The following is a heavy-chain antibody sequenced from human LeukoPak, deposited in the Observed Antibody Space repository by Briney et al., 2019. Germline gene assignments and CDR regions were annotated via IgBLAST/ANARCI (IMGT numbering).Heavy chain of an antibody. D-gene: IGHD3-22*01. J-gene: IGHJ3*02. CDR1: GYTFTSYY. V-gene: IGHV1-46*01. CDR3: ARGRNYYDSSGYYYEGDVFDI. CDR2: INPSGGSI. Sequence: ASVKVSCKASGYTFTSYYMHWVRQAPGQGLEWMGIINPSGGSIRYAQKFQGRVTMTRDTSTGTVYMELSSLRSEDTAMYYCARGRNYYDSSGYYYEGDVFDIWGQGTMVTVSS.